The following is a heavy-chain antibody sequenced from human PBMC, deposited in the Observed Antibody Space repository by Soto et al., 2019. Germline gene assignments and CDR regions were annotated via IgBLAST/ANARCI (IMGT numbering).Heavy chain of an antibody. CDR2: IYYSGST. CDR3: ERRGYQQWFDP. Sequence: PSETLSLTCTVSGGSVSSGSYYWSWIRQPPGKGLEWIGYIYYSGSTNYNPSLKSRVTISVDTPKNQFSLKLSSVTAADTAVYYCERRGYQQWFDPWGQGTLVTVSS. J-gene: IGHJ5*02. CDR1: GGSVSSGSYY. V-gene: IGHV4-61*01. D-gene: IGHD2-15*01.